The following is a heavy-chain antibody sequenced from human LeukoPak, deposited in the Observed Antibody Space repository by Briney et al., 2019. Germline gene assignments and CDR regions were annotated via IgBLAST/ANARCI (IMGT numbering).Heavy chain of an antibody. J-gene: IGHJ4*02. CDR1: GFTFSSYG. D-gene: IGHD6-13*01. CDR2: ISYDGSNK. CDR3: AGVIAAGSWIDY. Sequence: GGSLGLSCAASGFTFSSYGMHWVRQAPGKGLEWVAVISYDGSNKYYADSVKGRFTISRDNSKNTLYLQMNSLRAEDTAVYYCAGVIAAGSWIDYWGQGTLVTVSS. V-gene: IGHV3-30*03.